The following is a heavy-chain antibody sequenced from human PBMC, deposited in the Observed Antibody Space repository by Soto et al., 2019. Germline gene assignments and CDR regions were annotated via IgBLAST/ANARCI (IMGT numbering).Heavy chain of an antibody. CDR1: GFSLSTSGVG. J-gene: IGHJ4*01. Sequence: QITLKESGPTLVKPTQTLTLTCTFSGFSLSTSGVGVGWIRQPPGEALEWLALISWDDDKRYSPSLKSRLTTTKDTSNSQVALTLTFMNPMYTGTYYCERAFVRVSYYFDYWGHGTLVTGSS. CDR2: ISWDDDK. CDR3: ERAFVRVSYYFDY. D-gene: IGHD2-8*01. V-gene: IGHV2-5*02.